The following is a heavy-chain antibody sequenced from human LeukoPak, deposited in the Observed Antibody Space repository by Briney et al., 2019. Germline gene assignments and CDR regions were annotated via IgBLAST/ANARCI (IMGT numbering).Heavy chain of an antibody. V-gene: IGHV4-4*02. J-gene: IGHJ4*02. CDR1: GGAISNNYW. CDR2: IYYSEST. D-gene: IGHD6-19*01. CDR3: ARVAVTGAARLDY. Sequence: SGTLSLTCTVSGGAISNNYWWTWVRQSPGKGLEWIGDIYYSESTNYNPSLKSRVTMSLDKSKNQLSLNLKFATAADTALYYCARVAVTGAARLDYWGQGTLVTVSS.